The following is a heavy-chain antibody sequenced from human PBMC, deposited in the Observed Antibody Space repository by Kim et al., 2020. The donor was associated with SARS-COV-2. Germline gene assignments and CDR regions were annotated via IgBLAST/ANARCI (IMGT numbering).Heavy chain of an antibody. Sequence: AQKLQGRVTMTPDTSTSTAYMELRSLRSDDTAVYYCARAVVPAARDGMDVWGQGTTVTVSS. D-gene: IGHD2-2*01. CDR3: ARAVVPAARDGMDV. V-gene: IGHV1-18*01. J-gene: IGHJ6*02.